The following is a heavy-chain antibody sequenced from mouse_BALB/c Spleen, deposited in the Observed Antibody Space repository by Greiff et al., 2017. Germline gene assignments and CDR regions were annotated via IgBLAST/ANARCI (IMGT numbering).Heavy chain of an antibody. CDR2: ISSGGST. D-gene: IGHD2-4*01. J-gene: IGHJ4*01. Sequence: EVQRVESGGGLVKPGGSLKLSCAASGFTFSSYAMSWVRQTPEKRLEWVASISSGGSTYYPDSVKGRFTISRDNARNILYLQMSSLRSEDTAMYYCARELRGFYAMDYWGQGTSVTVSS. CDR1: GFTFSSYA. V-gene: IGHV5-6-5*01. CDR3: ARELRGFYAMDY.